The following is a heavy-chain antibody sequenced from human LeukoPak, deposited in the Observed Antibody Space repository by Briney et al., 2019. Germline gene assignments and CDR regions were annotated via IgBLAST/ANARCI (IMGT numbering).Heavy chain of an antibody. V-gene: IGHV3-7*01. CDR2: IKEDGSEK. Sequence: GGSLRLSCATSGFTFSTYWMSWVRQAPGKGLEWLANIKEDGSEKYSVDSVQGRFTISRDNAKNSLFLQMNSLRAEDTAVYYCATDLIHYYASGAKTWGQGTLVTVSS. D-gene: IGHD3-10*01. J-gene: IGHJ5*02. CDR1: GFTFSTYW. CDR3: ATDLIHYYASGAKT.